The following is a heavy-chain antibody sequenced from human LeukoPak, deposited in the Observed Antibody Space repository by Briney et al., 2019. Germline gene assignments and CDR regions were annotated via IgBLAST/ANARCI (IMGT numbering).Heavy chain of an antibody. D-gene: IGHD6-6*01. CDR1: GGSFSGYY. CDR3: ARGRVYSSSSELVDY. V-gene: IGHV4-34*01. CDR2: INHSGSA. Sequence: PSETLSLTCAVYGGSFSGYYWSWIRQPPGKGLEWIGEINHSGSANYNPPLKSRVTISVDTSKNQFSLKLSSVTAADTAVYYCARGRVYSSSSELVDYWGQGTLVTVSS. J-gene: IGHJ4*02.